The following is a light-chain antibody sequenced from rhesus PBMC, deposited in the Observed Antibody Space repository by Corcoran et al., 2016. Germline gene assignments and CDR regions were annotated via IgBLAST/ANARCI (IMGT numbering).Light chain of an antibody. CDR1: QGINNY. CDR2: YDS. CDR3: QQYDISPFT. V-gene: IGKV1-66*01. J-gene: IGKJ3*01. Sequence: DIQMTQSPSSLSASVGDRVTITCRASQGINNYLAWYQQKQGTAPKPLLYYDSSLEPGVPSRFSGSRSWTDYTLTINNLQPEDVATYFCQQYDISPFTFGPGTKLDIK.